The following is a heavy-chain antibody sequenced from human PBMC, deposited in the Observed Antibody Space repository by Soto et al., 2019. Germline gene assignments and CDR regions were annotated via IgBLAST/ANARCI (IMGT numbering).Heavy chain of an antibody. Sequence: PGGSLRLSCAASGFTFSSYAMHWVRQAPGKGLEWVAVISYDGSNKYYADSVKGRFTISRDNSKNTLYLQMNSLRAEDTAVYYCARDPHRTSGYFCDYWGQGTLVTVSS. D-gene: IGHD3-3*01. CDR3: ARDPHRTSGYFCDY. V-gene: IGHV3-30-3*01. CDR1: GFTFSSYA. CDR2: ISYDGSNK. J-gene: IGHJ4*02.